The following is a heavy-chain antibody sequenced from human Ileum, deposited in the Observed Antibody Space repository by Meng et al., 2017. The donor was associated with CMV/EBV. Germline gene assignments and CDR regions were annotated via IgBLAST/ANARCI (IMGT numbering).Heavy chain of an antibody. CDR2: VYYSGTT. D-gene: IGHD3-3*01. Sequence: QLPLQESGPGPVKPSETRSLTCTASGGSTTSRTYYWGWIRQPPGKGLEWIGSVYYSGTTYYNPSLKSRVNMSIDTSKNRFSLKLSSATAADTAVYYCARNVGFYSSQIAYWGQGALVTVSS. CDR1: GGSTTSRTYY. CDR3: ARNVGFYSSQIAY. J-gene: IGHJ4*02. V-gene: IGHV4-39*07.